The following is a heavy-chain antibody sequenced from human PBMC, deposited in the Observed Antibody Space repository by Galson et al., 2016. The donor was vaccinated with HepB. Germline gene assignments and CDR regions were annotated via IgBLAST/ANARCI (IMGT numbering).Heavy chain of an antibody. Sequence: SLRLSCAAFGFTFSSYAMHWVRQAPGKGLEWVAVISYDGSNKYYADSVKGRFTISRDNSKNTLYPQMNSLRAEDTAVYYCARDQNRHYSSGWGYYHYGLDVWGQGTTVTVSS. CDR2: ISYDGSNK. V-gene: IGHV3-30*04. CDR1: GFTFSSYA. D-gene: IGHD6-19*01. CDR3: ARDQNRHYSSGWGYYHYGLDV. J-gene: IGHJ6*02.